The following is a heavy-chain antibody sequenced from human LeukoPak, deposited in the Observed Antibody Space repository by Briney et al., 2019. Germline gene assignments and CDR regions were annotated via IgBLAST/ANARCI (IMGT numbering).Heavy chain of an antibody. V-gene: IGHV4-34*01. CDR2: INHSGST. CDR3: ARFGRGPSGAHQPIDY. D-gene: IGHD6-19*01. CDR1: GGSFSGYY. Sequence: KPSETLSLTCAVYGGSFSGYYWSWIRQPPGKGLEWIGEINHSGSTNYNPSLKSRVTISVDTSKNQFSLKLSSVTAADTAVYYCARFGRGPSGAHQPIDYWGQGTLVTVSS. J-gene: IGHJ4*02.